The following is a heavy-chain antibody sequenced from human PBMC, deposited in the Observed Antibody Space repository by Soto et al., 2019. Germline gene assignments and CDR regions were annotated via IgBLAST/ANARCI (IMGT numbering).Heavy chain of an antibody. J-gene: IGHJ4*02. D-gene: IGHD2-2*01. CDR3: ECTSHSLNTDY. V-gene: IGHV4-34*01. Sequence: PSETLSLTCAVYGGSFSGYYWSWIRQPPGKGLEWIGEINHSGSTNYNPSLKSRVTISVDTSKNQFSLKLSSVTAADTAVYYCECTSHSLNTDYCGQGTLFTVSS. CDR1: GGSFSGYY. CDR2: INHSGST.